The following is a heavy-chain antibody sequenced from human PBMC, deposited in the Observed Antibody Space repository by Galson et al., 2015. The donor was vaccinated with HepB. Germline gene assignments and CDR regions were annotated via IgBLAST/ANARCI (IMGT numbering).Heavy chain of an antibody. CDR1: GFSFSSYT. CDR2: ISSSGNYI. J-gene: IGHJ4*02. Sequence: SLRLSCATSGFSFSSYTINWVRQAPGKGLEWVSSISSSGNYIYYADSVKGRFAISRDSAKDSVFLQMNSLRGDDTSVYYCARSLVAGSPLDYWGQGTLVTVSS. CDR3: ARSLVAGSPLDY. V-gene: IGHV3-21*01. D-gene: IGHD6-19*01.